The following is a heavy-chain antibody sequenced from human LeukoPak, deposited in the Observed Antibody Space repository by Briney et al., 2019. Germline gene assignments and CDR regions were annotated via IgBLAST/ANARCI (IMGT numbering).Heavy chain of an antibody. CDR3: AKHLGSHSFLFYYMDV. Sequence: GGSLRLSCEASQFTFSRFAMSWIRQAPGTGLEWVSTLTGSGTATYYADSVKGRFTTSRDNSKDTLYLQMDNLRADDTAVYYCAKHLGSHSFLFYYMDVWGTGTSVIVS. V-gene: IGHV3-23*01. CDR2: LTGSGTAT. D-gene: IGHD2/OR15-2a*01. J-gene: IGHJ6*03. CDR1: QFTFSRFA.